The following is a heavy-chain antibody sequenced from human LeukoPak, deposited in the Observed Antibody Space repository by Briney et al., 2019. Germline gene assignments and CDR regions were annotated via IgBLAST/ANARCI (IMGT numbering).Heavy chain of an antibody. V-gene: IGHV4-39*01. J-gene: IGHJ5*02. Sequence: PSETLSLTCTVSGCSISSSNYYWGWIRQPPGKGLEWIGSIYYSGSTYYNPSLKSRVTISVDTSKNQFSLKLSSVTAADTAFYYCARLDGYCSGGSCYSVSLVYRWGQGTLVTVSS. CDR3: ARLDGYCSGGSCYSVSLVYR. CDR1: GCSISSSNYY. CDR2: IYYSGST. D-gene: IGHD2-15*01.